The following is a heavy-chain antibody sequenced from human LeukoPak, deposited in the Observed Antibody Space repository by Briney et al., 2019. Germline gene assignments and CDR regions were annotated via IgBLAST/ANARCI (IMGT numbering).Heavy chain of an antibody. V-gene: IGHV4-59*01. CDR3: ARVGDYDILTCYPYYFDY. Sequence: PSETLSLTCTVSGGSISSYYWSWIRQPPGKGLEWIGYIYYSGSTNYNPSLKSRVTISVDTSKNQFSLKLSSVTAADTAVYYCARVGDYDILTCYPYYFDYWGQGTLVTVSS. CDR1: GGSISSYY. D-gene: IGHD3-9*01. CDR2: IYYSGST. J-gene: IGHJ4*02.